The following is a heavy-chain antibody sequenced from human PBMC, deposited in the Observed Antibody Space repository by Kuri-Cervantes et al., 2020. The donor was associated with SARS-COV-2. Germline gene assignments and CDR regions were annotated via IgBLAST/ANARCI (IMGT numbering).Heavy chain of an antibody. Sequence: GGSLRLSCAASGFTFSSFAMHRVRQAPGKGLEWVAVLSYDGNDEYYADSVKGRFTISRDNSKNTMYLQMNSLRAEDTAVYFCARTGIAAAGSKFYYYYFYIDVWGKGTTVTVSS. J-gene: IGHJ6*03. V-gene: IGHV3-30*04. D-gene: IGHD6-13*01. CDR3: ARTGIAAAGSKFYYYYFYIDV. CDR2: LSYDGNDE. CDR1: GFTFSSFA.